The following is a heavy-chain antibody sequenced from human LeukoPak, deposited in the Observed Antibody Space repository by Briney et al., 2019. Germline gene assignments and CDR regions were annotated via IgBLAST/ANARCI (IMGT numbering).Heavy chain of an antibody. J-gene: IGHJ4*02. CDR2: ISGSGGST. CDR1: GFTFSSYA. CDR3: ARRAYRGSKGPYDY. Sequence: GGSLRLSCAASGFTFSSYAMSWVRQAPGKGLEWVSAISGSGGSTYYADSVKGRFTISRDNSKNTLYLQMNGLRAEDTAVYYCARRAYRGSKGPYDYWGQGTLVTVSS. V-gene: IGHV3-23*01.